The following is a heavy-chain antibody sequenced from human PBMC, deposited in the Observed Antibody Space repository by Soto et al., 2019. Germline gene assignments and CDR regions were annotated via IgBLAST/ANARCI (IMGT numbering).Heavy chain of an antibody. J-gene: IGHJ4*02. V-gene: IGHV4-59*08. CDR3: ARHHDS. Sequence: PSETLSLTCTVSGGSISSYYWSWIRQPPGKGLDLFCFFYYSGSTNYTPSLKILLTFSVDPSKTQFSLKLSSVTAADTAVYYCARHHDSWGQGTLVTVSS. CDR2: FYYSGST. CDR1: GGSISSYY.